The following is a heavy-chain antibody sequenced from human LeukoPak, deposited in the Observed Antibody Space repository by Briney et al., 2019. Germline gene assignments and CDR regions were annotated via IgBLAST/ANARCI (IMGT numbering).Heavy chain of an antibody. CDR2: IWYDGSNK. D-gene: IGHD1-26*01. J-gene: IGHJ6*02. V-gene: IGHV3-33*06. CDR3: AKSLSGYKYGMDV. CDR1: GFTFSSYG. Sequence: PGRSLRLSCAASGFTFSSYGMHWVRQAPGKGLEWVAVIWYDGSNKYYADSVKGRFTISRDNSKNTLYLQMNGLRAEDTAVYYCAKSLSGYKYGMDVWGQGTTVTVSS.